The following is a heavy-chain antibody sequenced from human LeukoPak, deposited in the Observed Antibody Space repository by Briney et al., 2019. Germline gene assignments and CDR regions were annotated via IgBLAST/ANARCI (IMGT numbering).Heavy chain of an antibody. V-gene: IGHV3-30-3*01. J-gene: IGHJ4*02. CDR1: GFDFQNHV. D-gene: IGHD3-10*01. CDR3: VREGYYESGSSPTFYFDF. Sequence: GGSLRLSCAASGFDFQNHVIHWVRQVPGKGLEWVAVISHHVNVKFYADSVKGRLTISRDNSAKTVYLQMNSLRPDDAAVYYCVREGYYESGSSPTFYFDFWGQGTVVTVSS. CDR2: ISHHVNVK.